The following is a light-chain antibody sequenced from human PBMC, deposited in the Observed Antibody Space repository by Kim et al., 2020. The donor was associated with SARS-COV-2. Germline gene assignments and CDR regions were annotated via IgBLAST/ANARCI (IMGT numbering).Light chain of an antibody. CDR3: SSLTSGATSVV. CDR2: DVS. Sequence: QSITISCTGTSSDVGAYNRVSWYQQHPGKAPKLMISDVSDRHSGVSNRFSGSKSDNTASLTISGLQAEDEADYFCSSLTSGATSVVFGGGTQLTVL. J-gene: IGLJ2*01. CDR1: SSDVGAYNR. V-gene: IGLV2-14*03.